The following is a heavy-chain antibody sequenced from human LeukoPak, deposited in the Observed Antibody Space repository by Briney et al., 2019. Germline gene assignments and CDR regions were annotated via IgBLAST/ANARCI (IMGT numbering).Heavy chain of an antibody. CDR2: IDPGDTDT. Sequence: GESLRISCKGFGDTFSSDWIGWVRQMPGKGLEWMAIIDPGDTDTTKYSPSFEGHVTISVDTSVSTAYLHWSSLRASDTALYYCARHRGWNDDDAFDIWGQGTMVTVSS. CDR3: ARHRGWNDDDAFDI. D-gene: IGHD1-1*01. V-gene: IGHV5-51*01. CDR1: GDTFSSDW. J-gene: IGHJ3*02.